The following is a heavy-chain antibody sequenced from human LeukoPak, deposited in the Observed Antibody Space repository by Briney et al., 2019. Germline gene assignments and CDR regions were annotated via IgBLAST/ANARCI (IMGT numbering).Heavy chain of an antibody. CDR2: ISYDGGDK. J-gene: IGHJ4*02. D-gene: IGHD6-13*01. CDR3: ARGDSSTWYEVAFDY. CDR1: GFTFSSYG. V-gene: IGHV3-30*03. Sequence: GGSLGLSCAASGFTFSSYGIHWVRQAPGKGLEWVAVISYDGGDKYYADSVKGRFTISRDNAKNSLYLQMNSLRAEDTAFYHCARGDSSTWYEVAFDYWGLGTLVTVSS.